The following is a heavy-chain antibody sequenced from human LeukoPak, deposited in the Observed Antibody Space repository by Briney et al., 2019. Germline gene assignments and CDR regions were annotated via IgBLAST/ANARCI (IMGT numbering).Heavy chain of an antibody. V-gene: IGHV1-2*04. J-gene: IGHJ4*02. Sequence: ASVKVSCKASGYTFTGYYMHWVRQAPGQGLEWMGWINPNSGGTNYAQKFQGWVTMTRDTSISTAYMELSRLRSDDTAVYYCARDGGFGGFGELYGYWGQGTLVTVSP. CDR3: ARDGGFGGFGELYGY. D-gene: IGHD3-10*01. CDR2: INPNSGGT. CDR1: GYTFTGYY.